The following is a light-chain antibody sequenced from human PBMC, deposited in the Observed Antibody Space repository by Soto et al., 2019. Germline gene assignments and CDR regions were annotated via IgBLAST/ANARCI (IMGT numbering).Light chain of an antibody. Sequence: QSALTQPASVSGSPGQSITISCTGTSSDVGGYNYVSWYQQDPGKAPKLMIYNVSNRPSGVSNRFSGSKSGNTASLTISGLQAEDEGHYYCSSFTSTNTVLFGGVTKLTVL. CDR2: NVS. CDR3: SSFTSTNTVL. V-gene: IGLV2-14*01. J-gene: IGLJ2*01. CDR1: SSDVGGYNY.